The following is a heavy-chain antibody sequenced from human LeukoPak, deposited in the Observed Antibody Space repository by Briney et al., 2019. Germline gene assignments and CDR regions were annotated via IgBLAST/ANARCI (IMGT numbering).Heavy chain of an antibody. V-gene: IGHV3-48*03. CDR3: AKGPGGYFDF. Sequence: GGSLRLSCAASGFTFSSYEMNWVRQAPGKGLEWVSYISSSGSTIYYADSVKGRFTISRDNAKKSLYLQMNSLRAEDTAVYYCAKGPGGYFDFWGRGTLVTVSS. D-gene: IGHD3-10*01. CDR1: GFTFSSYE. CDR2: ISSSGSTI. J-gene: IGHJ2*01.